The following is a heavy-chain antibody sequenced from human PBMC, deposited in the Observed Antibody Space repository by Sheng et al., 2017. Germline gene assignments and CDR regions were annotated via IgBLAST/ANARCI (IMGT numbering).Heavy chain of an antibody. CDR2: IWYDGSNK. CDR3: ARGLHLGELSFTGIY. Sequence: QVQLVESGGGVVQPGRSLRLSCAASGFTFSSYGMHWVRQAPGKGLEWVAVIWYDGSNKYYADSVKGRFTISRDNSKNTLYLQMNSLRAEDTAVYYCARGLHLGELSFTGIYWGQGTLVTVSS. CDR1: GFTFSSYG. V-gene: IGHV3-33*01. D-gene: IGHD3-16*02. J-gene: IGHJ4*02.